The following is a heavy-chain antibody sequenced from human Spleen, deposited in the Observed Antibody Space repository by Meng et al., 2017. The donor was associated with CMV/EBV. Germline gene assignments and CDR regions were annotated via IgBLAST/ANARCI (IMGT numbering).Heavy chain of an antibody. CDR3: ARDKNWGPDY. D-gene: IGHD7-27*01. J-gene: IGHJ4*02. V-gene: IGHV1-2*02. CDR1: GYTFTGSY. Sequence: ASVKVSCKASGYTFTGSYMYWVRQAPGQGLEWMGWINPNSGGTNYAQKFQARVTLTRDTSINTGYMELSRLTSDDTAVYYCARDKNWGPDYWGQGTLVTVSS. CDR2: INPNSGGT.